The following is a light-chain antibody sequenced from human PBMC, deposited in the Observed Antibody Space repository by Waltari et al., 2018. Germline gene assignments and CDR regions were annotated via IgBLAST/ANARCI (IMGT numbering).Light chain of an antibody. CDR2: VAS. J-gene: IGKJ5*01. Sequence: EILMTQSPGTLTVSPGDTVTLSCRSSQSVNTNLAWYQQKPGQAPRLLLYVASNRATGTPARFSGSGSGTEFSLAISGLQSEDFAVYYCQQYNDWPPITFGQGTRLEIK. CDR3: QQYNDWPPIT. V-gene: IGKV3-15*01. CDR1: QSVNTN.